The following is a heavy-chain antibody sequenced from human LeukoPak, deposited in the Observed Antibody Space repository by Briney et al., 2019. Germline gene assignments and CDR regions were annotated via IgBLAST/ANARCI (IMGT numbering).Heavy chain of an antibody. CDR2: ISGSGAST. CDR3: ARGGTMYYGSGNFDY. V-gene: IGHV3-23*01. CDR1: GFTFSSYA. J-gene: IGHJ4*02. D-gene: IGHD3-10*01. Sequence: RGGSLRLSCAVSGFTFSSYAMSWVRQAPGKGLEWVSAISGSGASTYYADSVKGRFTISRDNSKKTLYLQMNSLRAEDTAVYYCARGGTMYYGSGNFDYWGQGPLVTVSS.